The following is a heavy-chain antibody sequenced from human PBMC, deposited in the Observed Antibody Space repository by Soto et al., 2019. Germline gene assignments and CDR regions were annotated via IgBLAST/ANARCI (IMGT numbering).Heavy chain of an antibody. CDR3: ARDREYYYDSSGNYYYHYGLEV. J-gene: IGHJ6*02. CDR2: ISGYNGNT. CDR1: GYTFTDYG. D-gene: IGHD3-22*01. Sequence: QVQLVESGAEVKKPGASVKVSCKASGYTFTDYGISWVRQAPGQGLEWMGWISGYNGNTKYAQKFQGRVTMTTDTPTNKAYMELRSLRSDDTSVYYCARDREYYYDSSGNYYYHYGLEVWGQGTTVTVS. V-gene: IGHV1-18*04.